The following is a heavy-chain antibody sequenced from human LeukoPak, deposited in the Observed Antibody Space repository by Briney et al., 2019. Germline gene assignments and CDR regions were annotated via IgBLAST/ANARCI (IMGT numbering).Heavy chain of an antibody. CDR2: INHSGDT. Sequence: SSETLSLTCGVSGWPFSGYYWTWIRQPPGKGLEWIGEINHSGDTNSNPSLKSRVTISVDTSKSQFSLKLGSVTAADTAVYYCARGHSVSGFDYWGQGALVSVSS. V-gene: IGHV4-34*01. CDR1: GWPFSGYY. CDR3: ARGHSVSGFDY. D-gene: IGHD5/OR15-5a*01. J-gene: IGHJ4*02.